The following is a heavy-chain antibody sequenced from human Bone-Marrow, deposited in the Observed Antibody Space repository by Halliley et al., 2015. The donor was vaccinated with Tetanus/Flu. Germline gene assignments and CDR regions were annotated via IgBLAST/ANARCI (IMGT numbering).Heavy chain of an antibody. J-gene: IGHJ6*01. V-gene: IGHV4-61*07. CDR2: SDSGPP. Sequence: SDSGPPKYNPPLQSRVTISVPMSKNQFSLNLTSVTAADTAVYYCARRYDFWSGYFRTYGLDVWGQGTTVTVSS. CDR3: ARRYDFWSGYFRTYGLDV. D-gene: IGHD3-3*01.